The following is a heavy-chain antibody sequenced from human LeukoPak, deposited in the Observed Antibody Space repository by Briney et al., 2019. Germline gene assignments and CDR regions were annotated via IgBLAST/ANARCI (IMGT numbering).Heavy chain of an antibody. Sequence: PGGSLRLSCAASGFTVSSNYMSWVRQAPGKGLEWVSVIYSGGSTYYADSVKGRFTISRDNSKNTLYLQMNSLRAEDTAVYYCARDWAAAGTGAFDIWGQGTMVTVSS. J-gene: IGHJ3*02. CDR3: ARDWAAAGTGAFDI. D-gene: IGHD6-13*01. CDR1: GFTVSSNY. CDR2: IYSGGST. V-gene: IGHV3-53*01.